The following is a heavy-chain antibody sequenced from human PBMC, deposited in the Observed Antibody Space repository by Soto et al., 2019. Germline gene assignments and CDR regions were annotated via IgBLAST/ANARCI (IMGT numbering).Heavy chain of an antibody. Sequence: EVQLLESGGGLVQPGGSLRLSCAASGFTFSSYAMSWVRQAPGKGLEWVSAISGSGGSTYYADSVKGRFTSSRDNSKNTLYLQMNSLRAEDTAVYYCAKDRGFINNAFDIWGQGTMVTVSS. J-gene: IGHJ3*02. CDR1: GFTFSSYA. CDR3: AKDRGFINNAFDI. V-gene: IGHV3-23*01. CDR2: ISGSGGST. D-gene: IGHD3-10*01.